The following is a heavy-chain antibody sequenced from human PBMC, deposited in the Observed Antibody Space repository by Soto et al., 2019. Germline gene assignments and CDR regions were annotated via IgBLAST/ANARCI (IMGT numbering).Heavy chain of an antibody. Sequence: EVQVLESGGGLVQPGGSLRLSCVASGFTFTTYAMTWVRQAPGKGLEWVAIISGSGGSTHYADSVKGRFIISRDNSKNTLYRQMNGLRAEDTTVYYCAKAGFGRYGSSTSGVHFDYWGKGTLVTVSS. J-gene: IGHJ4*02. CDR3: AKAGFGRYGSSTSGVHFDY. D-gene: IGHD2-2*01. V-gene: IGHV3-23*01. CDR1: GFTFTTYA. CDR2: ISGSGGST.